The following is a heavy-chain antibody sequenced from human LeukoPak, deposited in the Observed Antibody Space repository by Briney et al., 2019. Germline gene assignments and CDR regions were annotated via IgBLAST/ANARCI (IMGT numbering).Heavy chain of an antibody. Sequence: GESLKISCKGAGYSFTSYWIGWLRQMPGKGLEWRGIIYPGDYDTRYSPSLQGQVTISADKSLSTDYLQWSSLKASDTAMYYCATTSSSWSPYYFDYWGQGTLVTVSS. J-gene: IGHJ4*02. V-gene: IGHV5-51*01. CDR2: IYPGDYDT. CDR1: GYSFTSYW. D-gene: IGHD6-13*01. CDR3: ATTSSSWSPYYFDY.